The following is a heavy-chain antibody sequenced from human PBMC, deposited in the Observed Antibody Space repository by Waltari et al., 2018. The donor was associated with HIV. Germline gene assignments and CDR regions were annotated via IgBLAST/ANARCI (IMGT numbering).Heavy chain of an antibody. CDR3: ARGSNKLLDY. J-gene: IGHJ4*02. CDR2: TYYMSKWYN. D-gene: IGHD1-26*01. V-gene: IGHV6-1*01. Sequence: GPGLVKPSQTLSLTCAISGDSVSSNSAAWNWIRQSPSRGLEWLGRTYYMSKWYNDYALFVKGRVTITPDTSGNQFSLQLNSVTPEDTAVYYCARGSNKLLDYWGQGTLVTVSS. CDR1: GDSVSSNSAA.